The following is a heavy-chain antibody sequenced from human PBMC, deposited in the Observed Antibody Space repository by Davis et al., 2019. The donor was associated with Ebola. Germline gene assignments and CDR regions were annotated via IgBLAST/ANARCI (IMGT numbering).Heavy chain of an antibody. J-gene: IGHJ4*02. CDR1: GFTFSSYG. D-gene: IGHD4-17*01. CDR3: ARGSTVTTDY. Sequence: ESLKISCVASGFTFSSYGMHWVRQPPGKGLEWIGYIYYSGSTNYNPSLKSRVTISVDTSKNQFSLKLSSVTAADTAAYYCARGSTVTTDYWGQGTLVTVSS. CDR2: IYYSGST. V-gene: IGHV4-59*01.